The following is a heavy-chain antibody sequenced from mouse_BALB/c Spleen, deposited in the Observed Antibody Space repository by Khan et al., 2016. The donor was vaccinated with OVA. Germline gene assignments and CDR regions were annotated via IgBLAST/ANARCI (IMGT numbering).Heavy chain of an antibody. J-gene: IGHJ3*01. CDR3: TRRNWDVAWFAY. CDR1: GYTFTSYW. D-gene: IGHD4-1*01. V-gene: IGHV1-5*01. CDR2: IYPGNTDT. Sequence: VQLKESGTVLARPGASVKMSCKASGYTFTSYWMHWVKQRPGQGLEWIGDIYPGNTDTNYNQKFKGKAKLTAVTSTSTAYMELSSLTNEDSAINYYTRRNWDVAWFAYWGQGTLVTVSA.